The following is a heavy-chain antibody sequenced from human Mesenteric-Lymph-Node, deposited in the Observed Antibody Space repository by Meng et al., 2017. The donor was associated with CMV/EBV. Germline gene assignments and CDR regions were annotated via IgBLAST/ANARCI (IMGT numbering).Heavy chain of an antibody. CDR3: ARGDYSNFGGYFDS. D-gene: IGHD4-11*01. CDR1: GFSVSYNY. Sequence: GGSLRLSCAASGFSVSYNYVAWIRQTPGKQLEWVSHIFSGSVTRYADSVKGRFTISTDNSNNTVYLQMNTLGVEDTGVYYCARGDYSNFGGYFDSWGQGTQVTVSS. V-gene: IGHV3-53*01. J-gene: IGHJ4*02. CDR2: IFSGSVT.